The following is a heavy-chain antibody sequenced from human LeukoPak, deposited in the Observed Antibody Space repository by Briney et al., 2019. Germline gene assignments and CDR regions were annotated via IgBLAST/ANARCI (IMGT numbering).Heavy chain of an antibody. V-gene: IGHV1-18*01. D-gene: IGHD6-19*01. CDR3: ARHSSGWYFDL. J-gene: IGHJ2*01. CDR1: GYTFTSYG. Sequence: ASVKVSCKASGYTFTSYGISWVRQAPGQGLEWMGWISAYNGNTHYAQKLQGRVTMTTDTYTSTAYMELRSLRSDDTAVYYCARHSSGWYFDLWGRGTLVTVSS. CDR2: ISAYNGNT.